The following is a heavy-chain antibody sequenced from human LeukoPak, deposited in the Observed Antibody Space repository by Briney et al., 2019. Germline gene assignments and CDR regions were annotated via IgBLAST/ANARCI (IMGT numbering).Heavy chain of an antibody. CDR1: GFTFSSYS. D-gene: IGHD2-15*01. J-gene: IGHJ4*02. V-gene: IGHV3-48*04. CDR2: ICSSGSTI. CDR3: RGDCSGGSCYQDPYSLDY. Sequence: GGSLSLSCGASGFTFSSYSMKWVRHARGEGREGVSSICSSGSTIYYADSVKGRFTISRDNAKNSLYLQMNSLRAEDPAAYYCRGDCSGGSCYQDPYSLDYWGQGTLVTVSS.